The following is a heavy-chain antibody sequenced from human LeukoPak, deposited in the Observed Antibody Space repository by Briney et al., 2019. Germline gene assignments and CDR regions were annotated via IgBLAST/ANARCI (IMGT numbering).Heavy chain of an antibody. CDR2: ISSSSSYI. Sequence: GGSLRLSYAASGFNFSRYSMNWVGQAPGKGLAWVSSISSSSSYIYYADSVKGRFTISRDNAKNSLYLQMNSLRAEETAVYYCARVTPNYYDSSGYYLFDPCGQGALGTVSP. CDR1: GFNFSRYS. D-gene: IGHD3-22*01. V-gene: IGHV3-21*01. J-gene: IGHJ5*02. CDR3: ARVTPNYYDSSGYYLFDP.